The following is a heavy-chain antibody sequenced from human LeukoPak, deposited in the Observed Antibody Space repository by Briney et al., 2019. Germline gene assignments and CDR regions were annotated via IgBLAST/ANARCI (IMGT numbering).Heavy chain of an antibody. CDR3: ARVARGDFWSGYYWFDP. V-gene: IGHV4-34*01. CDR1: GGSFSGYY. Sequence: SETLSLTCAVYGGSFSGYYWSWIRQPPGKGLEWIGEINHSGSTNHNPSLKSRVTISVDTSKNQFSLKLSSVTAADTAVYYCARVARGDFWSGYYWFDPWGQGTLVTVSS. J-gene: IGHJ5*02. D-gene: IGHD3-3*01. CDR2: INHSGST.